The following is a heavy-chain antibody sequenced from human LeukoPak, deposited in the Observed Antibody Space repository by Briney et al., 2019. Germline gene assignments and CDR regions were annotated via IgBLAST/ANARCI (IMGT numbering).Heavy chain of an antibody. D-gene: IGHD4-17*01. V-gene: IGHV3-30*03. CDR2: ISYDGSNK. Sequence: PARSLRLSCAASGFIFSSYGMHWVRQAPGKGLEWVAVISYDGSNKYYGDSVKGRFTIPRDNSKNTLYLQMNSLRDEDTAVYYCARDRTTVTGRGPDFDYWGPGTLVSVSS. CDR3: ARDRTTVTGRGPDFDY. CDR1: GFIFSSYG. J-gene: IGHJ4*02.